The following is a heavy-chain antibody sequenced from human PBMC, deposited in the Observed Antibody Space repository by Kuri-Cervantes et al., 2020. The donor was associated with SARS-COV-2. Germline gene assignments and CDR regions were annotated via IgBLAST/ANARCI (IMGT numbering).Heavy chain of an antibody. J-gene: IGHJ4*02. CDR3: ARGMGAGATSWSFDY. D-gene: IGHD1-26*01. CDR2: ILYDGSNK. Sequence: GGSLRLSCAASGFTFSSYAMHWVRQAPGKGLEWVAVILYDGSNKYYADSVKGQFTISRDNSKNTLYLQMNSLRAEDTAVYYCARGMGAGATSWSFDYWGQGTLVTVSS. CDR1: GFTFSSYA. V-gene: IGHV3-30-3*01.